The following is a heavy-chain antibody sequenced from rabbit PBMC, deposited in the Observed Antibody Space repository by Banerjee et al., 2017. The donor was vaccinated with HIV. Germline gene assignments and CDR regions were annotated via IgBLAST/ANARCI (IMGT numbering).Heavy chain of an antibody. D-gene: IGHD6-1*01. CDR3: ARAESLPVYAGYAGYGYATPYYFNL. CDR2: IYAGSSGST. Sequence: QEQLVESGGGLVQPEGSLTLTCTASGFSFSSNYWICWVRQAPGKGLEWIACIYAGSSGSTFYASWAKGRFTISKTSSTTVTLQMTRLTAADTATYFCARAESLPVYAGYAGYGYATPYYFNLWGPGTLVTVS. CDR1: GFSFSSNYW. V-gene: IGHV1S45*01. J-gene: IGHJ4*01.